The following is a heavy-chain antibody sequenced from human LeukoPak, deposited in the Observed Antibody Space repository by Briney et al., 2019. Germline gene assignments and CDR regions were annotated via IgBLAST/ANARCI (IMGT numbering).Heavy chain of an antibody. CDR2: IYYSGST. J-gene: IGHJ4*02. CDR3: ARDYYDSSGYSAPLYY. V-gene: IGHV4-59*01. Sequence: SETLSLTCTVSGGSISSYYWSWIRQPPGKGLEWIGYIYYSGSTNYNPSLKSRVTISVDTSKNQFSLKLSSVTAADTAVYYCARDYYDSSGYSAPLYYWGQGTLVTVSS. CDR1: GGSISSYY. D-gene: IGHD3-22*01.